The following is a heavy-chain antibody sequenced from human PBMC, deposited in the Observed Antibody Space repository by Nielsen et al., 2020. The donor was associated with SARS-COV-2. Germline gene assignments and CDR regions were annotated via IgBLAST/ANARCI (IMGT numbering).Heavy chain of an antibody. J-gene: IGHJ4*02. Sequence: GGSLRLSCAASGLTFSTYAMSWVRQVPGKGLEWVSAISGSGGTTSYADSVKGRFTISRDNSKNTLYLQMNSLRAEDTAVYYCAKDRAGATYARFDFWGQGTLVTVSS. CDR1: GLTFSTYA. CDR2: ISGSGGTT. D-gene: IGHD4/OR15-4a*01. V-gene: IGHV3-23*01. CDR3: AKDRAGATYARFDF.